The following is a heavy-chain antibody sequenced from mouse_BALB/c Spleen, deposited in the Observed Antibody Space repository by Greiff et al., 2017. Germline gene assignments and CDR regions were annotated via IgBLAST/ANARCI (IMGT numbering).Heavy chain of an antibody. CDR2: ISSGSSTI. Sequence: EVQRVESGGGLVQPGGSRKLSCAASGFTFSSFGMHWVRQAPEKGLEWVAYISSGSSTIYYADTVKGRFTISRDNPKNNLFLQMTSLRSEDTAMYYCARVYYGSSTLDYWGQGTTLTVSS. CDR1: GFTFSSFG. CDR3: ARVYYGSSTLDY. V-gene: IGHV5-17*02. D-gene: IGHD1-1*01. J-gene: IGHJ2*01.